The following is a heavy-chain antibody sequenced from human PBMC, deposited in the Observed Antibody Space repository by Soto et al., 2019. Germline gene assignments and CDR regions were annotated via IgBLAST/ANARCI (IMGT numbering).Heavy chain of an antibody. V-gene: IGHV1-69*13. CDR1: GGTFSSYA. CDR3: ARFDFWSGYSHTNWFDP. J-gene: IGHJ5*02. CDR2: IIPIFGTA. D-gene: IGHD3-3*01. Sequence: ASVKVSCKASGGTFSSYAISWVRQAPGQGLEWMGGIIPIFGTANYAQKFQGRVTITADESTSTAYMELSSLRSEDTAVYYCARFDFWSGYSHTNWFDPWGQGTLVTVSS.